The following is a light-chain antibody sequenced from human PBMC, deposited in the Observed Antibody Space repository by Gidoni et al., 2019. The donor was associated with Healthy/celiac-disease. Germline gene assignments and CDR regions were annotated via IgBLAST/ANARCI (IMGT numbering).Light chain of an antibody. CDR3: QQYGSSPWT. CDR2: GSS. CDR1: QSVSSSY. J-gene: IGKJ1*01. V-gene: IGKV3-20*01. Sequence: EIVLTQSPGTLSLSPGERATLSCRASQSVSSSYLAWYQQKPGQAPMLLIYGSSSRATGIPDRFSGSWSGTDFTLTISRLEPDDFAVYYCQQYGSSPWTFGQGTKVEIK.